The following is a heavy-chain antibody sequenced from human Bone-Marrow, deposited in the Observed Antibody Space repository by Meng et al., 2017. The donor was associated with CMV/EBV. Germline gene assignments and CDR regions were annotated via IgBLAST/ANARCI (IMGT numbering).Heavy chain of an antibody. V-gene: IGHV1-2*02. CDR3: ARSSGWSRFDY. J-gene: IGHJ4*02. D-gene: IGHD6-19*01. CDR1: GDTFTDYY. CDR2: INPNSGDT. Sequence: QVQMGQAGAEVKKPGASVIVACKTSGDTFTDYYMHWVRQAPGQGLEWMGCINPNSGDTNYAQKFQGRVTMTRDMSINTVYMELSRLTSDDTAVYYCARSSGWSRFDYWGLGTLVTVSS.